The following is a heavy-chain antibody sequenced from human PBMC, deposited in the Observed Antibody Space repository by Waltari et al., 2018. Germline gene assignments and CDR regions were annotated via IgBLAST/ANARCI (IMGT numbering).Heavy chain of an antibody. J-gene: IGHJ4*02. CDR3: AKESMTTVTYFDY. V-gene: IGHV3-30*02. Sequence: QVQLVESGGGVVQPGGSLRLSCAASGFTFSSYGMHWVRQAPGKGLEWVAFIRYDGSNKYYADSVKGRFNISRDNSKNTLYLQMNSLRAEDTAVYYCAKESMTTVTYFDYWGQGTLVTVSS. D-gene: IGHD4-17*01. CDR2: IRYDGSNK. CDR1: GFTFSSYG.